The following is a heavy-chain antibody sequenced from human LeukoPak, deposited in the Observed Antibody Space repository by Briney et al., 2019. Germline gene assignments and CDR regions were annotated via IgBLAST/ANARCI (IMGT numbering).Heavy chain of an antibody. J-gene: IGHJ4*02. CDR1: GYSFMNNW. CDR3: ARVLAAPYHINF. CDR2: IYPRDCDT. Sequence: GAAPMIFCKRAGYSFMNNWNASLRRQPRRDLVGWGIIYPRDCDTRYNPSFQGQVSISVDTSINTSSLQLSSVTASDTAVYYCARVLAAPYHINFWGQGTLVTVPS. D-gene: IGHD6-25*01. V-gene: IGHV5-51*01.